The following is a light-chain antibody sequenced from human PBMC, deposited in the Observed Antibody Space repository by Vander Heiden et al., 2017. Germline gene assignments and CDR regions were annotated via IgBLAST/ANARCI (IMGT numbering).Light chain of an antibody. CDR2: GAS. V-gene: IGKV3-20*01. CDR1: QRISSSY. CDR3: QYEGYSPGP. Sequence: EIVLTQSPGTLSLSPGERATLSCRASQRISSSYLAWYQQKPGQAPRLLIYGASSRAAGIPDRFTGSGSGTDFTLTISRLEPEDFAVYYCQYEGYSPGPFGQWIKVEIK. J-gene: IGKJ1*01.